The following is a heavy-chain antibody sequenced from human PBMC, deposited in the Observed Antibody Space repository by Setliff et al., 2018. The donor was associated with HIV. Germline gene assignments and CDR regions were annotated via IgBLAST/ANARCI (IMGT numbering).Heavy chain of an antibody. D-gene: IGHD6-13*01. CDR2: IYYSGNT. Sequence: SDTLSLTCTVSGGSIKSSSYYWGWIRQPPGKGLEWIGSIYYSGNTYYNPSLKSRVTILEDTSRNQFSLRLSSVTAADTAIYYCARVPTSSWYVTTQRTKEYFHHWGQGTLVTVSS. V-gene: IGHV4-39*07. CDR3: ARVPTSSWYVTTQRTKEYFHH. CDR1: GGSIKSSSYY. J-gene: IGHJ1*01.